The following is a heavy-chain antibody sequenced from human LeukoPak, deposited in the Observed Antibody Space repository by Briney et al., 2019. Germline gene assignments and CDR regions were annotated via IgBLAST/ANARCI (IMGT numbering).Heavy chain of an antibody. CDR2: IYTSGST. V-gene: IGHV4-61*02. D-gene: IGHD6-13*01. CDR1: GGSISSGSYY. CDR3: ARARVLGSNYYYYMDV. Sequence: PSQTLSLTCTVSGGSISSGSYYWSWIRQPAGKGLEWIGRIYTSGSTNYNPSLKSRVTISVDTSKNQFSLKLNSVTAADTAVYYCARARVLGSNYYYYMDVWGKGTTVTVSS. J-gene: IGHJ6*03.